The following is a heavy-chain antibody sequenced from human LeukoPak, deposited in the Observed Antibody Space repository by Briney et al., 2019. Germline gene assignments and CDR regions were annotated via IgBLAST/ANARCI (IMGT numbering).Heavy chain of an antibody. J-gene: IGHJ3*02. V-gene: IGHV3-21*01. Sequence: GGSLRLSCAASGFTFSSYSMNWVRQAPGQGLEWVSSISSSSSYISYADSVKGRFTISRDNAKNSLYLQMNSLRAEDTAVYYCARGGAAGGLDIWGQGTMVTVSS. CDR1: GFTFSSYS. D-gene: IGHD6-13*01. CDR2: ISSSSSYI. CDR3: ARGGAAGGLDI.